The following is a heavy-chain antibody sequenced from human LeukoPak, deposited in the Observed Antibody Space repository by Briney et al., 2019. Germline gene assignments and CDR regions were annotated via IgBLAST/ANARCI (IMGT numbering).Heavy chain of an antibody. CDR1: GFTFSNYA. CDR2: ISGSGRST. CDR3: ARIRASDILTGYSYYYYMDV. D-gene: IGHD3-9*01. J-gene: IGHJ6*03. V-gene: IGHV3-23*01. Sequence: GGSLTLSCAAFGFTFSNYAMSWVRQAPGKGLEWVSAISGSGRSTYHADSMEGRFTVSRDNSKNTLYLQMNSLRAEDTAVYYCARIRASDILTGYSYYYYMDVWGKGTTVTVSS.